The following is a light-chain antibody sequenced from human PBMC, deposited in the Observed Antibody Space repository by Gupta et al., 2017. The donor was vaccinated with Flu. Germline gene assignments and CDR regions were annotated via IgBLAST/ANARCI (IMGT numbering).Light chain of an antibody. Sequence: HVTLGQPACNSGRSSQSPGHSNGNTFFSWFQQRPGQSPRRLIDRVSNRDFGVPDRFSGSGAGNDFTLKSSREEDEDGGVYYCMQGRLSPTFGQGTKVEIK. CDR1: QSPGHSNGNTF. J-gene: IGKJ1*01. V-gene: IGKV2-30*02. CDR2: RVS. CDR3: MQGRLSPT.